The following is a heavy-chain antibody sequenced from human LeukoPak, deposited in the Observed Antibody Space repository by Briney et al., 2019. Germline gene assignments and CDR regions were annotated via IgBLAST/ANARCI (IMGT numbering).Heavy chain of an antibody. D-gene: IGHD3-3*01. CDR3: AKAPGYDFWSGSQARSFEY. Sequence: GGSLRLSCAASGFTFSRNGMHWVRQAPGKGLEWVAFIRYDGIDKYYADSVKGRFTISRDNSKNTLYLQMNSLRAEDTAVYYCAKAPGYDFWSGSQARSFEYWGQGVLLTVSS. V-gene: IGHV3-30*02. CDR1: GFTFSRNG. CDR2: IRYDGIDK. J-gene: IGHJ4*02.